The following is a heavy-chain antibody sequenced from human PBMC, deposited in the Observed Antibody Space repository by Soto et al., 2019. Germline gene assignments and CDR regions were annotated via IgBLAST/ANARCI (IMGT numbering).Heavy chain of an antibody. D-gene: IGHD3-10*01. CDR3: ASTPGGGGY. CDR1: GFTVSNNY. V-gene: IGHV3-53*01. J-gene: IGHJ4*02. Sequence: EVQLVESGGGLIQPGGSLRLSCAVSGFTVSNNYMSWVRQAPGKGLEGVSVIYSGGYTAYGDSVKGRFTISRDNSKNTPYLQKKRPGGAAPGVFYCASTPGGGGYWGQGTLVTVSS. CDR2: IYSGGYT.